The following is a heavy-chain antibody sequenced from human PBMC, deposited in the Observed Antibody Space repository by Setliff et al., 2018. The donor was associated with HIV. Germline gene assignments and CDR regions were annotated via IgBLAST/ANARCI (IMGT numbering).Heavy chain of an antibody. D-gene: IGHD3-3*01. J-gene: IGHJ4*02. CDR1: GFTFTGYY. Sequence: SVKVSCKASGFTFTGYYIHWVRQAPGQGLEWMGGIIPKFGTANCAQKFQARVTITADESTSTAYMELSSLRSEDTAVYYCARGRFLEWLLIGFDSWGQGTLVTVSS. CDR3: ARGRFLEWLLIGFDS. V-gene: IGHV1-69*13. CDR2: IIPKFGTA.